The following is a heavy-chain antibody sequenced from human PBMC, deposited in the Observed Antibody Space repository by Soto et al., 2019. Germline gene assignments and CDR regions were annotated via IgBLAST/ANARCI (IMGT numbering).Heavy chain of an antibody. Sequence: SETLSLTCTVSGGSISSYYWSWIRQPPGKGLECIGYIYYTGSTNYNPSLKGRVTISVDTSKNQFSLKLSSVTAADTAVYYCARIFTAAAEDGMDVWGQGTTVTSP. V-gene: IGHV4-59*01. CDR1: GGSISSYY. J-gene: IGHJ6*02. D-gene: IGHD6-13*01. CDR2: IYYTGST. CDR3: ARIFTAAAEDGMDV.